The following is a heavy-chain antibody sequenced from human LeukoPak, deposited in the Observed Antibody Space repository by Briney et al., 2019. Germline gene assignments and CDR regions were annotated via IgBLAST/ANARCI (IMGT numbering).Heavy chain of an antibody. Sequence: ASVKVSCKASGGTFSSYAISWVRQAPGQGLEWMGRIIPILDIANCAQKFQGRVTITADKSTSTAYMELSSLRSEDTAVYYCARIISRVGSGLTFDYWGQGTLVTVSS. V-gene: IGHV1-69*04. CDR3: ARIISRVGSGLTFDY. CDR2: IIPILDIA. D-gene: IGHD3-10*01. J-gene: IGHJ4*02. CDR1: GGTFSSYA.